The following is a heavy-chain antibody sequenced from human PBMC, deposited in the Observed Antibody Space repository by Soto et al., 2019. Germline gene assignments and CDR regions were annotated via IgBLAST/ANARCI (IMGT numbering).Heavy chain of an antibody. CDR3: ARDLRGYSYGGLYYYYYGMDV. CDR2: IKQDGSEK. Sequence: GGSLRLSCAASGFTFSSYWMSWVRQAPGKGLEWVANIKQDGSEKYYVDSVKGRFTISRDNAKNSLYLQMNSLRAEDTAVYYRARDLRGYSYGGLYYYYYGMDVWGQGTTVTVSS. CDR1: GFTFSSYW. V-gene: IGHV3-7*01. J-gene: IGHJ6*02. D-gene: IGHD5-18*01.